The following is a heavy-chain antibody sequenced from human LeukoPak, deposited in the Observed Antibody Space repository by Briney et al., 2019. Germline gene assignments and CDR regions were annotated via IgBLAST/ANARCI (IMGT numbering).Heavy chain of an antibody. CDR3: ARIYDFWSAYQYYFDS. V-gene: IGHV3-23*01. D-gene: IGHD3-3*01. J-gene: IGHJ4*02. Sequence: GGSLRLSCAASGFTFSSYAMSWVRQAPGKGLEWVSAISGSGGSTYYADSVKGRFTISRNNSKNTLYLQMNSLRAEDTAVYYCARIYDFWSAYQYYFDSWGQGTLVTVSS. CDR1: GFTFSSYA. CDR2: ISGSGGST.